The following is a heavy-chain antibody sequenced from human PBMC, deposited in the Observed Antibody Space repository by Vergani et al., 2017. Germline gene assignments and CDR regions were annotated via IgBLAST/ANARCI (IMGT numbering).Heavy chain of an antibody. CDR3: AKGVGVYYDSSGYYNWFDP. CDR1: GFTFSSYA. Sequence: EVQLLESGGGLVQPGGSLRLSCAASGFTFSSYAMSWVRQAPGKGLEWVSAISGSGGSTYYADSVKGRFTISRDNSKNTLYLQMNSLRAEDTAVYYCAKGVGVYYDSSGYYNWFDPWGKGTLVTVSS. D-gene: IGHD3-22*01. CDR2: ISGSGGST. V-gene: IGHV3-23*01. J-gene: IGHJ5*02.